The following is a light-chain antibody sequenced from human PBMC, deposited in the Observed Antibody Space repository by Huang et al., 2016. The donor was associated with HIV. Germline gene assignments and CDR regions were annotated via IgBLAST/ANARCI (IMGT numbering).Light chain of an antibody. CDR3: QQPGS. J-gene: IGKJ2*01. CDR1: QSVGGY. V-gene: IGKV3-11*01. CDR2: DTS. Sequence: EIVLTQSPATLSLSPGERATLSCRASQSVGGYLAWYQQKPGQAPRLLIYDTSTRATGIPTRFSGSGSETDFTLTISSLEPEDFAVYYCQQPGSFGQGTKVDIK.